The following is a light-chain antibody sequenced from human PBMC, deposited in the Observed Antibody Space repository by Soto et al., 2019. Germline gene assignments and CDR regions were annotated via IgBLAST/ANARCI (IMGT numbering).Light chain of an antibody. CDR3: QQYNTWPPRYT. J-gene: IGKJ2*01. CDR2: GAS. CDR1: QSVGSY. Sequence: EIVMTQSPATLSVSPGGRATLSCRASQSVGSYLAWYQQRPGQPPRLLIYGASTRATGIPARFSGSGSGTEFPLTISSLQSEDFAVYYCQQYNTWPPRYTFGQGTKLEIK. V-gene: IGKV3-15*01.